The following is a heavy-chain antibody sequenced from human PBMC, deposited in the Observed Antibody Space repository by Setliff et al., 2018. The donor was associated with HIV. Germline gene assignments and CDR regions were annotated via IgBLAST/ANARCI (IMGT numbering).Heavy chain of an antibody. D-gene: IGHD6-19*01. J-gene: IGHJ3*02. CDR3: ARVGGYSSGWYEAFDI. CDR2: FDPEDGET. V-gene: IGHV1-24*01. CDR1: GYTLTELS. Sequence: ASVKVSCKVSGYTLTELSMHWVRQAPGKGLEWMGGFDPEDGETIYAQKFQGRVTMTEDTSTDTAYMELSSLRAEDTAVYYCARVGGYSSGWYEAFDIWGQGTMVTVSS.